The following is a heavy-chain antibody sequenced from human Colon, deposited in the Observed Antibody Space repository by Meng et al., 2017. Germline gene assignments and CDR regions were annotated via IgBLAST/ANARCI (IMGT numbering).Heavy chain of an antibody. J-gene: IGHJ4*02. CDR1: GDRFSHPTAL. V-gene: IGHV6-1*01. CDR3: TRGLEFYRFEY. Sequence: LPRSVPPLVHPSPTPSLSVSISGDRFSHPTALWTCIHLSPSCGLEWLAITYSSAKWIHVYAESLRGRITITPDTSNNQISLQLNSVTPEDTAVYYCTRGLEFYRFEYWGQGTLVTVSS. D-gene: IGHD3-16*02. CDR2: TYSSAKWIH.